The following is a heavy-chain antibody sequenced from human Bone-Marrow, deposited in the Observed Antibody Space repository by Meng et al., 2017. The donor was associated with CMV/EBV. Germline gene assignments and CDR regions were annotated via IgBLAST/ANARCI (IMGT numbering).Heavy chain of an antibody. CDR2: INHSGST. V-gene: IGHV4-34*01. D-gene: IGHD2-15*01. J-gene: IGHJ5*02. Sequence: SETLSLTCAVYGGSFSGYYWSWIRQPPGKGLEWIGEINHSGSTNYNPSLKSRVTISVDTSKNQCSLKLSSVTAADTAVYYCARQKWGAAFDPWGQGTLVTVSS. CDR1: GGSFSGYY. CDR3: ARQKWGAAFDP.